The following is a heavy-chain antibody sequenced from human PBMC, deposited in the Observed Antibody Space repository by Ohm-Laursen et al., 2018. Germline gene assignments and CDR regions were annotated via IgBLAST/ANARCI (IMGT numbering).Heavy chain of an antibody. CDR2: ISETSSHI. Sequence: SLRLSCSASGFTLSSYDMNWVRQAPGKGLEWISYISETSSHIYDADSMRGRLTVARDNAKNLLYLQLNSLRAEDTAVYYCARDSSRRAREGGMDVWGQGTTVTVSS. J-gene: IGHJ6*02. CDR1: GFTLSSYD. CDR3: ARDSSRRAREGGMDV. V-gene: IGHV3-21*01. D-gene: IGHD6-6*01.